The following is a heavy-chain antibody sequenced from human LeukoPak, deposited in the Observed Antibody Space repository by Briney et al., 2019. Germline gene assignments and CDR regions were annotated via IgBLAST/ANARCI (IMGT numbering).Heavy chain of an antibody. J-gene: IGHJ5*01. CDR3: ARRSIGVFDS. CDR2: IYPGDSET. D-gene: IGHD3-22*01. V-gene: IGHV5-51*01. CDR1: GYSFTNYW. Sequence: MTGESLKISCEGSGYSFTNYWIGWVRQMPGKGLQWMGIIYPGDSETKYSPSFQGQVILSADKSISTAYPQLSSLKASDTAIYYCARRSIGVFDSWGQGTLVTVSS.